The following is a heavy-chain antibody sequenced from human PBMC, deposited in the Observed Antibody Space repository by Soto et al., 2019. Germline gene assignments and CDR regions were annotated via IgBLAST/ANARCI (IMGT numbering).Heavy chain of an antibody. J-gene: IGHJ6*02. V-gene: IGHV1-46*01. Sequence: GASVKVSCKASGYTFTSYYMHWVRQAPGQGLERMGIINPSGGSTSYAQKFQGRVTMTRDTSTSTVYMELSSLRSEDTAVYYCARDPNKPAYYYGMDVWGQGTTVTVSS. CDR2: INPSGGST. CDR1: GYTFTSYY. CDR3: ARDPNKPAYYYGMDV.